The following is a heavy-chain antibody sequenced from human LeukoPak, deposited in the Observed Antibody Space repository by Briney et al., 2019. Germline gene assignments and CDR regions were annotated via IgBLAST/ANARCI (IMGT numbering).Heavy chain of an antibody. CDR1: GFTFSSYG. V-gene: IGHV3-30*18. J-gene: IGHJ4*02. Sequence: GSLRLSCAASGFTFSSYGMHWVRQAPGKGLEWVAVISYDGSNKYYADSVKGRFTISRDNSKNTLYLQMNSLRAEDTAVYYCAKGEYFDWLKGPSSAYYLDYWGQGALVTVSS. D-gene: IGHD3-9*01. CDR3: AKGEYFDWLKGPSSAYYLDY. CDR2: ISYDGSNK.